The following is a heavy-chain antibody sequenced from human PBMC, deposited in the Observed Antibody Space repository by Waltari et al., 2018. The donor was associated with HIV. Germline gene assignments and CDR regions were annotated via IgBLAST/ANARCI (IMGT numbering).Heavy chain of an antibody. Sequence: EVQVVQSGAEVKKPGESLKISCKGSGYSFTSYWIGWVRQMPGKGLEWMGIIYPGDSETRYSPSFQGQVTISADKSISTADLQWSSLKASDTAMYYCARAAYCGGDCYSFQHWGQGTLVTVSS. J-gene: IGHJ1*01. CDR2: IYPGDSET. CDR1: GYSFTSYW. D-gene: IGHD2-21*02. CDR3: ARAAYCGGDCYSFQH. V-gene: IGHV5-51*01.